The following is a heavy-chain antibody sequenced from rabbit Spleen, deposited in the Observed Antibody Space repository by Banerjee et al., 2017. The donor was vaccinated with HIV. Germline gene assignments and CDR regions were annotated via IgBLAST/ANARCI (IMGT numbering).Heavy chain of an antibody. Sequence: QSLEESGGDLVKPGASLTLTCTASGFDSSSTYWMCWVRQAPGKGLEWIGCIYAGGSGTTAYASWAKGRFTISKTSSTTVTLQMTSLTAADTATYFCARDYNDADYGYDLWGPGTLVTVS. CDR1: GFDSSSTYW. CDR3: ARDYNDADYGYDL. V-gene: IGHV1S40*01. D-gene: IGHD6-1*01. CDR2: IYAGGSGTT. J-gene: IGHJ4*01.